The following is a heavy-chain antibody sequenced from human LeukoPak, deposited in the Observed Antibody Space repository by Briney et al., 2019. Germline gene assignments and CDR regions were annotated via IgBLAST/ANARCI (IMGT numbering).Heavy chain of an antibody. CDR1: GGTFSSYA. Sequence: GASVKVSCKASGGTFSSYAISWVRQAPGQGLEWMGWISTYNGITNFAQRLQGRVSMTTDTSTSTAYMELRSLRSDDTAVYYCARDNYGRGVFDNWGQGTLVSVSS. CDR3: ARDNYGRGVFDN. V-gene: IGHV1-18*01. CDR2: ISTYNGIT. D-gene: IGHD3-10*01. J-gene: IGHJ4*02.